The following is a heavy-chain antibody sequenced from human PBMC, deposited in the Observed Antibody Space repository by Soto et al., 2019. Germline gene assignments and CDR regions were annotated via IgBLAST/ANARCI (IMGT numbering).Heavy chain of an antibody. J-gene: IGHJ6*02. CDR1: GFTFSSYA. D-gene: IGHD2-2*01. V-gene: IGHV3-21*01. CDR3: ARVRDIVVVPAAGEGMDV. CDR2: ISSSSSYI. Sequence: PGGSLRLSCAASGFTFSSYAMHWARQAPGKGLEWVSSISSSSSYIYYADSVKGRFTISRDNAKNSLYLQMNSLRAEDTAVYYCARVRDIVVVPAAGEGMDVWGQGTTVTVSS.